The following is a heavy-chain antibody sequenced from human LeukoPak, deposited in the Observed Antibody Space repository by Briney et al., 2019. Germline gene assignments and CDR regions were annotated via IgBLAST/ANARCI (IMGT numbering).Heavy chain of an antibody. J-gene: IGHJ6*03. V-gene: IGHV1-2*02. D-gene: IGHD2-2*01. CDR1: GYACTGYY. CDR3: ARDGAVVPAGLYYYYMDV. CDR2: INPNSGGT. Sequence: ASVKVSCKASGYACTGYYMHWVRQAPGQGLEWMGWINPNSGGTNYAQKFQGRVTMTRDTSISAAYMELSRLRSDDTAVYYCARDGAVVPAGLYYYYMDVWGKGTTVTVSS.